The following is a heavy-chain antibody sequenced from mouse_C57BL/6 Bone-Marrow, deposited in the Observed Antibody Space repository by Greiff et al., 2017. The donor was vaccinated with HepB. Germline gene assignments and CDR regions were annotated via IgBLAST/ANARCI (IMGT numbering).Heavy chain of an antibody. Sequence: EVQLVESGGGLVQPGGSLKLSCAASGFTFSDYYMYWVRQTPEKRLEWVAYISNGGGSTYYPDTVKGRFTISRDNAKNTLYLQMSRLKSEDTAMYYCARPYYYGSSYFDYWGQGTTLTVSS. D-gene: IGHD1-1*01. J-gene: IGHJ2*01. CDR2: ISNGGGST. CDR3: ARPYYYGSSYFDY. V-gene: IGHV5-12*01. CDR1: GFTFSDYY.